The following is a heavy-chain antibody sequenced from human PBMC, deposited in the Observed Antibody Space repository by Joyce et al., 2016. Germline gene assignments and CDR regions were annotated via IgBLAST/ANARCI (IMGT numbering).Heavy chain of an antibody. V-gene: IGHV3-74*01. CDR1: GFTFSSYW. Sequence: EAQLVESDGGLVQPGGSLRLSCAVSGFTFSSYWMHWVRQAPGKGLVWVSRISPDGSRTTDADSVKGRFTISRDNAKDTLYLQMNSLRAEDTAVYYCIRGSSIVYCGGDCYSDAFDIWGQGTMVTVSS. D-gene: IGHD2-21*02. CDR2: ISPDGSRT. J-gene: IGHJ3*02. CDR3: IRGSSIVYCGGDCYSDAFDI.